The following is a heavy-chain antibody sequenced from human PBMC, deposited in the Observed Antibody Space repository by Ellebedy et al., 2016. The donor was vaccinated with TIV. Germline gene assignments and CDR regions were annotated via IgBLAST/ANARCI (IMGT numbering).Heavy chain of an antibody. CDR1: NESFNSYY. V-gene: IGHV4-34*01. J-gene: IGHJ4*02. Sequence: SETLSLXXAVYNESFNSYYWSWIRQAPGRGLEWVGEMNHRGSTKYNPSLESRVIISLDTAKNRFSLRLSSATAADTAMYYCAFIVVIPAGVSDYWGQGTLVTVSS. D-gene: IGHD2-2*01. CDR2: MNHRGST. CDR3: AFIVVIPAGVSDY.